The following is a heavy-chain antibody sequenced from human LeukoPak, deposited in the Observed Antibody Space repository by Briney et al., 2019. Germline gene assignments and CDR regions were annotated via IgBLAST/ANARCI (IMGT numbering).Heavy chain of an antibody. D-gene: IGHD2-21*01. CDR2: ISSSGSTI. Sequence: PGGSLRLSCAASGFTFSSYEMNWVRQAPGKGLEWVSYISSSGSTIYYADSVKGRLTISRDNAKNSLYLQMNSLRAEDTAVYYCARDRGEGDVWGKGTTVTVSS. V-gene: IGHV3-48*03. J-gene: IGHJ6*04. CDR1: GFTFSSYE. CDR3: ARDRGEGDV.